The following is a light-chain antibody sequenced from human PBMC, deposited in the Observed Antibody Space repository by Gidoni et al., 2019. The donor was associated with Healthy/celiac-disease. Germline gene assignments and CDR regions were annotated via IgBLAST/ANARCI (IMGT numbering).Light chain of an antibody. CDR1: QSISSW. J-gene: IGKJ1*01. V-gene: IGKV1-5*03. CDR3: QQYNSYS. CDR2: KAS. Sequence: DIQMTQSPSTLSASVGDRVSITCRASQSISSWLAWYQQKPGKAPKLLIYKASSLESGVPSRFSGSVSGTEFTLTISSLQPDDFATYYCQQYNSYSFXQXTKVXIK.